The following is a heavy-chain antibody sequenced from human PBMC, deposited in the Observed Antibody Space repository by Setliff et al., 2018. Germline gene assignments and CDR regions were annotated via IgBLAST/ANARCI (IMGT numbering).Heavy chain of an antibody. CDR1: GYSFSTYA. Sequence: ASVKVSCKASGYSFSTYAMSWIRQAPGQGLEWMGWINTNTGNPSYAQGFTGRFVFSLDTSVSTAYLQISSLKPEDTAMYYCARASRFATIVWKGDYYMDVWGKRTTVTVSS. D-gene: IGHD3-16*02. CDR2: INTNTGNP. V-gene: IGHV7-4-1*02. CDR3: ARASRFATIVWKGDYYMDV. J-gene: IGHJ6*03.